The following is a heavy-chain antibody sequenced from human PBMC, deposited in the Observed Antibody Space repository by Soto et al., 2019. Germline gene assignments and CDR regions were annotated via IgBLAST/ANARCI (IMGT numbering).Heavy chain of an antibody. CDR1: GFSFSRYG. CDR3: AKDRSSSLDAMDV. CDR2: IWYDGSDK. D-gene: IGHD6-13*01. V-gene: IGHV3-33*06. J-gene: IGHJ6*02. Sequence: GGSLRLSCAASGFSFSRYGTHWVRQAPDKGLEWVAVIWYDGSDKYYADSVKGRFTISRDNSKNTLYLQVNSLRADDTAVYYCAKDRSSSLDAMDVWGQGTTVTVSS.